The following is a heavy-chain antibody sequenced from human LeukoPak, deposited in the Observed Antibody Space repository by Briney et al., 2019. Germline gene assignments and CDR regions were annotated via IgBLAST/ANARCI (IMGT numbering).Heavy chain of an antibody. V-gene: IGHV3-23*01. Sequence: PGGSLRLSCAASGFTFSSYVMNWVRQAPGKGLEWVSTINGRGDTTYYADSVKGRFTISRDNSKNTLYLQMNSLRAEDTAVYYCAKGDLPLVYGGAFEYWGQGTLVTVSS. J-gene: IGHJ4*02. CDR3: AKGDLPLVYGGAFEY. D-gene: IGHD2-2*02. CDR1: GFTFSSYV. CDR2: INGRGDTT.